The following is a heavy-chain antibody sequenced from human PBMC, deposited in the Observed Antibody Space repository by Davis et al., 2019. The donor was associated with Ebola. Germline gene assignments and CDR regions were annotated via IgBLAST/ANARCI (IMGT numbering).Heavy chain of an antibody. D-gene: IGHD2-2*01. CDR1: GFSLSNARMG. CDR2: IFSNDEK. J-gene: IGHJ5*02. CDR3: ARIWYCSSTSCDGWFDP. Sequence: SGPTLVKPTETLTLTCTVSGFSLSNARMGVSWIRQPPGKALEWLAHIFSNDEKSYSTSLKSRLTISKDTSKSQVVLTMTNMDPVDTATYYCARIWYCSSTSCDGWFDPWGQGTLVTVSS. V-gene: IGHV2-26*01.